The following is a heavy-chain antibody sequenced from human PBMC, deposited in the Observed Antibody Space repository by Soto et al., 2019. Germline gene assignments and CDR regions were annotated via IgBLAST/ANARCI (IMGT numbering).Heavy chain of an antibody. V-gene: IGHV4-4*07. CDR3: ARSSQKESGFDP. J-gene: IGHJ5*02. Sequence: QVQLQESGPGLVKPSETLSLSCTVSNGSISNFYWNWIRHPAGKGLEWIGRIYSSGSTHLNPSLRSRVTMSVDTSKNQFSRKLNSVTAADTAVYYWARSSQKESGFDPWGQGTQVTVSS. D-gene: IGHD6-13*01. CDR2: IYSSGST. CDR1: NGSISNFY.